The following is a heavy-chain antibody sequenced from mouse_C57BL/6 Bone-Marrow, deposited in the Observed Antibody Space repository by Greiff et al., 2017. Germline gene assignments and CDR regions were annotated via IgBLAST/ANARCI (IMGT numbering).Heavy chain of an antibody. CDR2: IYPGGGDT. CDR1: GYAFSSYW. V-gene: IGHV1-80*01. D-gene: IGHD2-3*01. Sequence: QVQLKQSGAELVKPGASVKISCKASGYAFSSYWMNWVKQRPGKGLEWIGQIYPGGGDTNYNGKFKGKATLTEDKSSSTAYMQLSSLTSEDSAVYFCARSGGWLLRFAYWGQGTLVTVSA. J-gene: IGHJ3*01. CDR3: ARSGGWLLRFAY.